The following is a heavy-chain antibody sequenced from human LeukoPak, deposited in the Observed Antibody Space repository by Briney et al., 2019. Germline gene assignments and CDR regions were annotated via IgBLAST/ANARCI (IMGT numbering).Heavy chain of an antibody. V-gene: IGHV1-2*04. J-gene: IGHJ6*03. CDR1: GYTFTGYY. CDR2: INPNSGGT. Sequence: VASVKVSRKASGYTFTGYYMHWVRQAPGQGLEWMGWINPNSGGTNYAQKFQGWVTMTRDTSISTAYMELSRLRSEDTAVYYCARGSRPRPKYYYYMDVWGKGTTVTVSS. D-gene: IGHD6-19*01. CDR3: ARGSRPRPKYYYYMDV.